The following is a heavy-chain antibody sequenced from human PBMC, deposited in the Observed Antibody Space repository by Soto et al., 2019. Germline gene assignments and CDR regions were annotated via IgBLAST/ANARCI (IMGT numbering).Heavy chain of an antibody. CDR1: GYTLAEVS. J-gene: IGHJ5*02. D-gene: IGHD2-15*01. Sequence: QVQLIQSGAEVKRPGASVKVSCKVSGYTLAEVSIHWVRQAPGKGLEWMGGFDPEHDETLFAQRFQGRVTMTEDSSADTAYMELNSLRSDYTAVYYCAAAASCHGATCYSDHNWFDPWGQGTLVTVSS. CDR3: AAAASCHGATCYSDHNWFDP. V-gene: IGHV1-24*01. CDR2: FDPEHDET.